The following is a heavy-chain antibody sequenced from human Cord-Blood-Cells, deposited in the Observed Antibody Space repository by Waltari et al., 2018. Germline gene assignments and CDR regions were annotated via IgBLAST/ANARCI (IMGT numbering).Heavy chain of an antibody. V-gene: IGHV3-7*01. J-gene: IGHJ4*02. CDR2: IKQDGSEK. D-gene: IGHD3-10*01. CDR3: AREKDGEGDY. Sequence: EVQLVESGGGLVQPGGYLSLSCAASGFTFGRFWMRRVRPAPGEGLEWVANIKQDGSEKYYVDSVKGRFTISRDNAKNSLYLQMNSLRAEDTAVYYCAREKDGEGDYWGQGTLVTVSS. CDR1: GFTFGRFW.